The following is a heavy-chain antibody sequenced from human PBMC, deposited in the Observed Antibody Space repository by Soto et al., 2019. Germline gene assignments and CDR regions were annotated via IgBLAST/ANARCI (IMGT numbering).Heavy chain of an antibody. Sequence: QVQLVQSGAEVKKPGSSVKVSCKTSGDIFSGYSISWVRQAPGQGLEWMGGIIPIFGTTNYAQRFHGRVTITADKSTSTVYMELYSLKSEDTAVYYCARDLGSGYDPGDYWGQGTPVTASS. V-gene: IGHV1-69*14. CDR3: ARDLGSGYDPGDY. CDR1: GDIFSGYS. D-gene: IGHD5-12*01. CDR2: IIPIFGTT. J-gene: IGHJ4*02.